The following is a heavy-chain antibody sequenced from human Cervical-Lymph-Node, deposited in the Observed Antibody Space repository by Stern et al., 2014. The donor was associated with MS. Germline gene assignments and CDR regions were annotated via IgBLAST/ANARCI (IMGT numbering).Heavy chain of an antibody. Sequence: VQLVQSGPGLVKPSETLSLTCTVSGSSMSSFYWNWIRQPPGKGLEWIGYIYDSGSTNFNPSLKSRVSISLDTSKNQFSLKLRSVTAADTAVYFCARLYASGWYDAFDFWGQGTMVSVSS. CDR1: GSSMSSFY. CDR3: ARLYASGWYDAFDF. V-gene: IGHV4-59*01. CDR2: IYDSGST. J-gene: IGHJ3*01. D-gene: IGHD6-19*01.